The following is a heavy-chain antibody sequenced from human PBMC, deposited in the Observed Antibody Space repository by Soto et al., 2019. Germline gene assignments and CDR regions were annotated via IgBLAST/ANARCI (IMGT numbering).Heavy chain of an antibody. CDR2: INPNSGGT. D-gene: IGHD4-17*01. CDR1: GYTFTGYY. CDR3: ARLRGYGASPGDAFDI. V-gene: IGHV1-2*04. Sequence: QVQLVQSGAEVKKPGASVKVSCKASGYTFTGYYMHWVRQAPGQGLEWMGWINPNSGGTNYGQKLQGWLTMTRDTSISKPYMGLSRLRSDDTAVYYCARLRGYGASPGDAFDIWGQGTMVTVSS. J-gene: IGHJ3*02.